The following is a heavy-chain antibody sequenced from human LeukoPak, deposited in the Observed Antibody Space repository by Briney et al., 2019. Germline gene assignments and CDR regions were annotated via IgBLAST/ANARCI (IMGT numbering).Heavy chain of an antibody. Sequence: SQTLSLTCAISGDSVSSKSVAWNWIRQSPSRGLEWLGRTYYRSKWYNDFAESVKSRITINPDTYKNQFSLQLISVTPGDTAVYYCARDSVAGTRDWFDPWGQGTLVTVSS. CDR1: GDSVSSKSVA. CDR3: ARDSVAGTRDWFDP. V-gene: IGHV6-1*01. CDR2: TYYRSKWYN. J-gene: IGHJ5*02. D-gene: IGHD6-19*01.